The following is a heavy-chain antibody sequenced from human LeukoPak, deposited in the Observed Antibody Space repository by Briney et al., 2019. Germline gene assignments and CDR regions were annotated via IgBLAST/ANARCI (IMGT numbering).Heavy chain of an antibody. CDR3: ARGISNVAGRENFDN. CDR1: GFTFSNYW. J-gene: IGHJ4*02. V-gene: IGHV3-21*01. CDR2: ISGSSSYI. D-gene: IGHD6-19*01. Sequence: PGGSLRLSCAASGFTFSNYWMTWVRQAPGKGLEWVSSISGSSSYIYYADSVKGRFTISRDNAKNSLYLQVNSLRAEDTAVYFCARGISNVAGRENFDNWGQGTLVTVSS.